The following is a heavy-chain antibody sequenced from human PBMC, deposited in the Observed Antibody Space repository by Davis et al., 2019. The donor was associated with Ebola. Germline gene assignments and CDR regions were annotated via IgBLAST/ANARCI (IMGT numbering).Heavy chain of an antibody. CDR2: IIPILGIA. J-gene: IGHJ6*02. CDR3: ARAGYCSSTSCYKAYYYYGMDV. V-gene: IGHV1-69*04. Sequence: SVKVSCKASGYTFTSYAISWVRQAPGQGLEWMGRIIPILGIANYAQKFQGRVTITADKSTSTAYMELSSLRSEDTAVYYCARAGYCSSTSCYKAYYYYGMDVWGQGTTVTVSS. CDR1: GYTFTSYA. D-gene: IGHD2-2*02.